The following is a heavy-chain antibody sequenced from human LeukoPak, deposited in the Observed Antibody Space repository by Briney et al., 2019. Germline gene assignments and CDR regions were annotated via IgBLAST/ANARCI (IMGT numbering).Heavy chain of an antibody. CDR2: IYYSGST. J-gene: IGHJ1*01. D-gene: IGHD3-22*01. CDR3: ARHEDYYDSSGYYSQ. CDR1: GGSISSYY. V-gene: IGHV4-59*08. Sequence: SETLSLTCTVSGGSISSYYWSWIRQSPGKGLEWIGYIYYSGSTNYNPSLKSRVTISVDTSKNQFSLKLSSVTAADTAVYYCARHEDYYDSSGYYSQWGQGTLVTVSS.